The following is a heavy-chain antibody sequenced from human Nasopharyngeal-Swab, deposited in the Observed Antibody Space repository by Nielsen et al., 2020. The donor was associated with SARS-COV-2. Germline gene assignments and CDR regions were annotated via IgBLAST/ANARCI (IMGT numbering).Heavy chain of an antibody. CDR3: ASPAISYSGSYWLDY. D-gene: IGHD1-26*01. J-gene: IGHJ4*02. V-gene: IGHV4-30-4*01. CDR2: IYYSGST. CDR1: GGSISSGDYY. Sequence: SETLSLTCTVSGGSISSGDYYWSWIRQPPGKGLEWIGYIYYSGSTYYNPSLKSRVTISVDTSKNQFSLKLSSVTAADTAVYYCASPAISYSGSYWLDYWGQGTLVTVSS.